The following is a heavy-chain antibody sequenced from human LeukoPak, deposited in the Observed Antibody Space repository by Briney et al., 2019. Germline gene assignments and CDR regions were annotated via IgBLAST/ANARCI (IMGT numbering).Heavy chain of an antibody. J-gene: IGHJ4*02. D-gene: IGHD6-19*01. CDR3: ARHSVGLAFVYFDY. V-gene: IGHV4-59*08. CDR2: IYYSGST. Sequence: KTSETLSLTCTVSGGSISSYYWSWIRQPPGKGLEWIGYIYYSGSTNYNPSLKSRVTISVDTSKNQFSLKLSSVTAADTAVYYCARHSVGLAFVYFDYWGQGTLVTVSS. CDR1: GGSISSYY.